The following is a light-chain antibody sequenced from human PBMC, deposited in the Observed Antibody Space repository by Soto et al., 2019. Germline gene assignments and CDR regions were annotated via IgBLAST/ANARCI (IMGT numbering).Light chain of an antibody. CDR1: QSVLYSSNNKNY. J-gene: IGKJ2*01. CDR2: WAS. Sequence: DIVMTQSPDSLSVSLGERATINCKSSQSVLYSSNNKNYLAWYQQKPGQPPKLLIYWASTRESGVPDRFSGSGSETDFTLTISSLQAEDVAGYYCQPYYSTPTLGQGTKLEIK. V-gene: IGKV4-1*01. CDR3: QPYYSTPT.